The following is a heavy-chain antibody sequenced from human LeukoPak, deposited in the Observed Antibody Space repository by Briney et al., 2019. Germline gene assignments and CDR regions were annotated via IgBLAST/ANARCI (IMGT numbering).Heavy chain of an antibody. CDR3: ARRTIAAAAIFDY. CDR1: GGSISSYY. CDR2: IYYSGST. Sequence: SETLSLTCTVSGGSISSYYWSWIRQPPGKGLEWIGYIYYSGSTNYNPSLKSRVTISVDTSKNQFSLKLSSVTAADTAVYYCARRTIAAAAIFDYWGQGTLVTVSS. J-gene: IGHJ4*02. D-gene: IGHD6-13*01. V-gene: IGHV4-59*01.